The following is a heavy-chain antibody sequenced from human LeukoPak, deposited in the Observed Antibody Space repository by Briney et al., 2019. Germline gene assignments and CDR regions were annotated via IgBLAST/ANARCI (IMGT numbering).Heavy chain of an antibody. CDR1: GFSFSSYW. V-gene: IGHV3-7*04. CDR3: AGGCRGGSCYG. J-gene: IGHJ4*02. CDR2: IKQDGSAK. Sequence: GGSLRLSCAASGFSFSSYWMSWVRQAPGKGLEWVANIKQDGSAKYYVDSVKGRFTISRDNAKNSLYLQMNGLRAEDTAVYYCAGGCRGGSCYGWGQGTLVTVSS. D-gene: IGHD2-15*01.